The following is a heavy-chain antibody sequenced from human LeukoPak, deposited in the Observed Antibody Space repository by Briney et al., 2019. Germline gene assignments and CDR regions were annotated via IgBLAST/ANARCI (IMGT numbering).Heavy chain of an antibody. CDR3: ARHVLVATIRGQFDP. Sequence: SETLSLTCSVSGGSISSYYWSWIRQPPGKGLEWIGNIYYSGSTNYNPSLKSRVTISVDTSKNQFSLKLSSVTAADTAVYYCARHVLVATIRGQFDPWGQGTLVTVSS. V-gene: IGHV4-59*08. CDR2: IYYSGST. D-gene: IGHD5-12*01. J-gene: IGHJ5*02. CDR1: GGSISSYY.